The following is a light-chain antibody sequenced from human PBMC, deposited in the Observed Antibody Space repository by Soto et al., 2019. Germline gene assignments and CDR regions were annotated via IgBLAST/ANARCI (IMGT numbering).Light chain of an antibody. J-gene: IGLJ1*01. V-gene: IGLV2-11*01. CDR3: SSYAGNYVYV. Sequence: QSVLTQPRSVSGSPGQSVTIPCTGTSSDVGGYNYVSWYQRHAGKGPKLIIYDVSERPSGVPDRFSASKSGNTASLTISGLQAEDEADYYCSSYAGNYVYVFGSGTNVTVL. CDR2: DVS. CDR1: SSDVGGYNY.